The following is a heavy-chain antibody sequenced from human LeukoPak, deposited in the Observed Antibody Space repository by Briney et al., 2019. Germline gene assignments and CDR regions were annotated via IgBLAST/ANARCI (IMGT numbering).Heavy chain of an antibody. Sequence: SETLSLTCTVSGGSISSYYWSWIRQPAGKGLEWIGRIYTSGSTNYNPSLKSRVTMSVDTSKNQFSLKLSSVTAADTAVYYCARTTEGYCSSASCFGFSYSYYMDVWGKGTTVTISS. CDR1: GGSISSYY. J-gene: IGHJ6*03. D-gene: IGHD2-2*01. CDR2: IYTSGST. V-gene: IGHV4-4*07. CDR3: ARTTEGYCSSASCFGFSYSYYMDV.